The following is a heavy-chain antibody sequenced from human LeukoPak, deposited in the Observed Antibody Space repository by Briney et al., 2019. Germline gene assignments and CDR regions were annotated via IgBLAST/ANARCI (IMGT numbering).Heavy chain of an antibody. CDR1: GFTFSSYS. J-gene: IGHJ4*02. D-gene: IGHD6-13*01. CDR3: ARDLGIAAAGRRYFDY. V-gene: IGHV3-21*01. Sequence: GGSLRLSCAASGFTFSSYSMNWVRQAPGKGLEWVSSISSSSSYIYCADSVKGRFTISRDNAKNSLYLQMNSLRAEDTAVYYCARDLGIAAAGRRYFDYWGQGTLVTVSS. CDR2: ISSSSSYI.